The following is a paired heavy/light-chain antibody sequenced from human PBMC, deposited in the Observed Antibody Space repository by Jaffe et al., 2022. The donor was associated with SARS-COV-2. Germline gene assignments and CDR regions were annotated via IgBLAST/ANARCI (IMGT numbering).Heavy chain of an antibody. CDR1: GFIFSDYA. J-gene: IGHJ4*02. Sequence: EVHLVESGGGLVQPGGSLRLSCAASGFIFSDYAMHWVRQAPGRGLEYVSAVSGSGISTYYADSVKGRFTISRDNSKDTVYLQMDNLRTEDMAVYHCASRYCSGRRCFYFAYWGQGALVTVSS. CDR2: VSGSGIST. CDR3: ASRYCSGRRCFYFAY. D-gene: IGHD2-15*01. V-gene: IGHV3-64*07.
Light chain of an antibody. CDR1: QSIRSN. CDR2: DAS. Sequence: EIVMTQSPATLSVSPGERATLSCRASQSIRSNLAWYQQKPGQAPRLLIYDASTRATGIPARFSGSGSGTDFTLTISSLQSEDLAVYHCQQYDNWYSFGQGTKLEIK. CDR3: QQYDNWYS. J-gene: IGKJ2*03. V-gene: IGKV3D-15*01.